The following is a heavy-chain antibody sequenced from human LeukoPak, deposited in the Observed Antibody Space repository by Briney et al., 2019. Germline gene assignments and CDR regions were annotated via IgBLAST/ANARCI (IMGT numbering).Heavy chain of an antibody. J-gene: IGHJ4*02. V-gene: IGHV3-23*01. D-gene: IGHD6-19*01. CDR3: AKGLLGPLVGWDY. CDR2: ISGSGGST. CDR1: GFTFSSYA. Sequence: PGGSLRLSCAASGFTFSSYAMSCVRQAPGKGLEWVSAISGSGGSTYYADSVKGRFTISRDNSKNTLYLQMNSLRAEDTAVYYCAKGLLGPLVGWDYWGQGTLVTVSS.